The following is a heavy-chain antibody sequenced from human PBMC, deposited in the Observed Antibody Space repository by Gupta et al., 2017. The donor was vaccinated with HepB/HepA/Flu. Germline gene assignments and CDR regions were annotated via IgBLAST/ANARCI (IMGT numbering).Heavy chain of an antibody. J-gene: IGHJ4*02. CDR3: TNGRIETTPPYY. D-gene: IGHD2-15*01. CDR1: GFTFGGPA. Sequence: EVQLVESGGGLVQPGGSLKLSCVPSGFTFGGPAVNWVRQASGRGLAGGGQIKNKDEKNAKVFAAAVKSKVTISREESKNTAYLENNSLKIGGTAVYYWTNGRIETTPPYYWGQGTLVTVSS. V-gene: IGHV3-73*02. CDR2: IKNKDEKNAK.